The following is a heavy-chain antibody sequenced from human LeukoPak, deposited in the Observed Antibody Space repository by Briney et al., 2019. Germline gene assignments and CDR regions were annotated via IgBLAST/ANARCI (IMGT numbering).Heavy chain of an antibody. D-gene: IGHD6-19*01. CDR3: VKRRGENSGWGAHDY. CDR2: IGGSGVST. J-gene: IGHJ4*02. Sequence: GGSLRLSCVASGFAFNNYAMSWVRQAPGKGLQWVSTIGGSGVSTYYADSVKGRFTISRDNSENTVFVQMNNLRAEDTAIYYCVKRRGENSGWGAHDYWGQGTLVTVSS. CDR1: GFAFNNYA. V-gene: IGHV3-23*01.